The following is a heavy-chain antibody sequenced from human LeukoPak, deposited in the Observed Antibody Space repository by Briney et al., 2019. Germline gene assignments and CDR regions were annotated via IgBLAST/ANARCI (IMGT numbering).Heavy chain of an antibody. J-gene: IGHJ3*02. D-gene: IGHD6-19*01. Sequence: GGSLRLSCAASGFTFRSYGMHWVRQAPGKGLEWVAVIWYDGSNKYYVDSVKGRFTISRDNSKNTLYLQMNSLKVEDTAVYYCARDGGFPVAGKTHDPFHIWGQGTMVTVSS. CDR2: IWYDGSNK. CDR3: ARDGGFPVAGKTHDPFHI. V-gene: IGHV3-33*01. CDR1: GFTFRSYG.